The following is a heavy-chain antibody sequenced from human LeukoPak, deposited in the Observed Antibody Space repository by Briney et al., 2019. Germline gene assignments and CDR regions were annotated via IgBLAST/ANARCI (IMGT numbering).Heavy chain of an antibody. CDR2: IYYSGST. D-gene: IGHD6-19*01. Sequence: SETLSLTCTVSGDSISSYYWSWIRQPPGKGLEWIGYIYYSGSTNYNPSLKSRVTISVDTSKNQFSLKLSSVTAADTAVYYCARVGKQWLATKIFDYWGQGTLVTVSS. J-gene: IGHJ4*02. CDR3: ARVGKQWLATKIFDY. V-gene: IGHV4-59*01. CDR1: GDSISSYY.